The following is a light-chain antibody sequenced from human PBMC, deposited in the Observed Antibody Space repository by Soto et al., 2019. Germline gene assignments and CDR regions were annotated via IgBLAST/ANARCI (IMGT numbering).Light chain of an antibody. J-gene: IGLJ1*01. CDR3: QSYDSSLGVSYV. Sequence: QSVLPQLPSVSGAPGQAVTISCTGSSSYDVHWYRQLPGTAPKLLIYGTTNRPSGVPDRFSGSKSGTSASLAITGLQPEDEADYYCQSYDSSLGVSYVFGTGTKVTVL. CDR2: GTT. CDR1: SSYD. V-gene: IGLV1-40*01.